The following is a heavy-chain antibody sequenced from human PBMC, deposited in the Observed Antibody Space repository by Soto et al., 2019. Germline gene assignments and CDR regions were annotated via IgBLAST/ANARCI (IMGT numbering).Heavy chain of an antibody. J-gene: IGHJ5*02. CDR3: AKDLTRQLAYWLDP. D-gene: IGHD6-6*01. V-gene: IGHV1-2*02. CDR1: GFSFTGYY. Sequence: ASVKVSCKASGFSFTGYYIHWLRQAPGQGLEWMGWINAHSGGTEYAQKFQGRVTLTRDTSIATAYLTLTSLTSDDTALYYCAKDLTRQLAYWLDPRGHGTPVPVS. CDR2: INAHSGGT.